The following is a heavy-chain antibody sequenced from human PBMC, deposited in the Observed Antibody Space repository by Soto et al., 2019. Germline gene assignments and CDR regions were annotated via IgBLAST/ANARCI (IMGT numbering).Heavy chain of an antibody. V-gene: IGHV3-11*01. Sequence: GRSLRLSCAPSGFTFCHYYMSWIRQAPGKGLKWVSYISSSVSSRYYADSVKCRFTISRDNAKNSLYLQMNSLRAEDTAVYYCAGAYDHYESSGHLTRWGQGTLVIVSS. CDR3: AGAYDHYESSGHLTR. CDR1: GFTFCHYY. J-gene: IGHJ4*02. CDR2: ISSSVSSR. D-gene: IGHD3-22*01.